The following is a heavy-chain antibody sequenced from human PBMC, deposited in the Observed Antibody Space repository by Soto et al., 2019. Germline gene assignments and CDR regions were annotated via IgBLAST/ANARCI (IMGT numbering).Heavy chain of an antibody. Sequence: SETLSLTCTVAGRSTSSDSWSWIRHPPGKGLEWIGFLFYTVSTRYNHALESRVTISLDTSQNQFSLKLHSVTAADTAVYYCARRSRSSTGWYYFDYWGRGTLVTVSS. CDR2: LFYTVST. D-gene: IGHD6-19*01. CDR1: GRSTSSDS. CDR3: ARRSRSSTGWYYFDY. J-gene: IGHJ4*02. V-gene: IGHV4-59*01.